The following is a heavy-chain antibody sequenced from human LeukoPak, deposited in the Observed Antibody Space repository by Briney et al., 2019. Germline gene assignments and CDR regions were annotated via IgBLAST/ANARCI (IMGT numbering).Heavy chain of an antibody. V-gene: IGHV1-69*01. J-gene: IGHJ6*02. CDR3: ARISLGAIWGYYYGMDV. CDR1: GGTLSSYS. D-gene: IGHD1-26*01. CDR2: IIPIFDTA. Sequence: SVKVSCKASGGTLSSYSISWVRQAPGQGLEWMGGIIPIFDTADYAQKFQGRVTITADESTSTAYMELSSLRSEDTAVFYCARISLGAIWGYYYGMDVWGQGTTVTVSS.